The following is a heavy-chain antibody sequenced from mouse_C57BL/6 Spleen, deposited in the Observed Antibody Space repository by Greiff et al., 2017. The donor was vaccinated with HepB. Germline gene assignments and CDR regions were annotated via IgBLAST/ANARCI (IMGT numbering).Heavy chain of an antibody. CDR2: ISSGSSTI. D-gene: IGHD1-1*01. V-gene: IGHV5-17*01. CDR3: ASSSYYGSSYDARDY. J-gene: IGHJ4*01. CDR1: GFTFSDYG. Sequence: EVMLVESGGGLVKPGGSLKLSCAASGFTFSDYGMHWVRQAPEKGLEWVAYISSGSSTIYYADTVKGRFTISRDNAKNTLFLQMTRRRSEDTAMYYCASSSYYGSSYDARDYWGQGTSVTVSS.